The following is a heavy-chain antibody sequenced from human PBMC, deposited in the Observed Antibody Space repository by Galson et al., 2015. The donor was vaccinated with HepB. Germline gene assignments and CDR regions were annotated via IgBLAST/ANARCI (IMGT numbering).Heavy chain of an antibody. V-gene: IGHV3-53*04. CDR1: GFTVSSNY. Sequence: SLRLSCAASGFTVSSNYMSWVRQAPGKGLEWVSVIYSGGSTYYADSVKGRFTISRHNSKNTLYLQMNSLRAEDTAVYYCATVRVFEFTPGAFDIWGQGTMVTVSS. D-gene: IGHD2-15*01. J-gene: IGHJ3*02. CDR3: ATVRVFEFTPGAFDI. CDR2: IYSGGST.